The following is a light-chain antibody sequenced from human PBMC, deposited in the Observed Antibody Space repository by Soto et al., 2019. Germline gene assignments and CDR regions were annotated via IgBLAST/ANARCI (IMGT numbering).Light chain of an antibody. CDR1: RSHIGAGYD. CDR2: GNS. Sequence: QSSLTQPPPMSGAPGPRGTISCTGGRSHIGAGYDVHWYQQLPGTAPKLLIYGNSNRPSGVPDRFSGSKSGTSASLAITGLQAEDEADYYCQSYDSSLRYVFGTGTKVTVL. V-gene: IGLV1-40*01. J-gene: IGLJ1*01. CDR3: QSYDSSLRYV.